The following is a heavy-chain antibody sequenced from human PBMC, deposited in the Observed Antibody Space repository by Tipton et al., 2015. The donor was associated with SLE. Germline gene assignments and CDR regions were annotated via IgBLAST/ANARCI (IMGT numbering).Heavy chain of an antibody. CDR2: VYSSGSS. J-gene: IGHJ6*03. D-gene: IGHD3-22*01. CDR3: ARVGHGFDSSGYNSHYYYYMDV. Sequence: TLSLTCTVSGGSISSGGYYWSWIRQPPGKGLEWVGYVYSSGSSDYNPSLSSRVTISLDTSKKQFSLRLKSATAADTAVYYCARVGHGFDSSGYNSHYYYYMDVWGKGTTVTVSS. V-gene: IGHV4-61*08. CDR1: GGSISSGGYY.